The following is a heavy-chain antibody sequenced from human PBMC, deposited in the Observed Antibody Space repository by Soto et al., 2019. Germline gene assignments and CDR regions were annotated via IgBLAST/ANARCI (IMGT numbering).Heavy chain of an antibody. J-gene: IGHJ3*02. CDR1: GFTFSSYA. CDR3: AKDFGVFYGDYVWAFDI. V-gene: IGHV3-23*01. Sequence: GGSLRLSCAASGFTFSSYAMSWVRQAPGKGLEWVSAISGSGGSTYYADSVKGRFTISRDNSKNTLYLQMNSLRAEDTAVYYCAKDFGVFYGDYVWAFDIWGQGTMVTVSS. D-gene: IGHD4-17*01. CDR2: ISGSGGST.